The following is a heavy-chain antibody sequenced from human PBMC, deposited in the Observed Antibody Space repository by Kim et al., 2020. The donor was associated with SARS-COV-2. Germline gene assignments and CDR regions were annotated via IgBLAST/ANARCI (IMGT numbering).Heavy chain of an antibody. CDR1: GGSISSYY. D-gene: IGHD2-15*01. J-gene: IGHJ3*02. V-gene: IGHV4-59*13. CDR3: ARWGLGYCSGGSCFGAFDI. CDR2: IYYSGST. Sequence: SETLSLTCTVSGGSISSYYWSWIRQPPGKGLEWIGYIYYSGSTNYNPSLKSRVTISVDTSKNQFSLKLSSVTAADTAVYYCARWGLGYCSGGSCFGAFDIWGQGTMVTVSS.